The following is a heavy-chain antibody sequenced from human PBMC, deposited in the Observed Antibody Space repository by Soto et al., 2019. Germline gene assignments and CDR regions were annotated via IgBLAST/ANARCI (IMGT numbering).Heavy chain of an antibody. CDR2: ISTYNGNT. CDR3: ARCLYRDYDY. J-gene: IGHJ4*02. Sequence: QAQLVQSGAEVKEPGASVKVSCKASGYSFTTSGITWVRQAPGQGLEWMGWISTYNGNTNYAQKLQDRVTLTTDTSTSTAYMELRSLRSDDTAVYYCARCLYRDYDYWGQVTLVTASS. V-gene: IGHV1-18*01. D-gene: IGHD4-17*01. CDR1: GYSFTTSG.